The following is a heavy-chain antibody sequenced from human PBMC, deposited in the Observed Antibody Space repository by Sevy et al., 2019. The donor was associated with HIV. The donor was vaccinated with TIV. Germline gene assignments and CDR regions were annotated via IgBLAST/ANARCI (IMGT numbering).Heavy chain of an antibody. CDR2: IWYDGGNK. D-gene: IGHD3-10*01. Sequence: GGSLRLSCAASGFTFSSYGMYWVRQAPGKGLEWVALIWYDGGNKYYADSVKGRFTISRDNSKNTMYLQMNSLRAEDTAVYYCARGAHYFGSGSHPNLDYWGQGTLVTVSS. CDR3: ARGAHYFGSGSHPNLDY. CDR1: GFTFSSYG. J-gene: IGHJ4*02. V-gene: IGHV3-33*01.